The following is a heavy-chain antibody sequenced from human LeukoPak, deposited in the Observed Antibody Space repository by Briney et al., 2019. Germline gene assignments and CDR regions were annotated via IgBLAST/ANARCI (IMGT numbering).Heavy chain of an antibody. CDR1: GFTFSSYS. Sequence: GGSLRLSCAASGFTFSSYSMNWVRQAPGKGLEWVSSISSSSSYIYYADSVKGRFTISRDNAKNSLYLQMNSLRAEDTAVYYCARKRYCSSTSCLTPSDAFDIWGQGTMVTVSS. J-gene: IGHJ3*02. CDR2: ISSSSSYI. CDR3: ARKRYCSSTSCLTPSDAFDI. V-gene: IGHV3-21*01. D-gene: IGHD2-2*01.